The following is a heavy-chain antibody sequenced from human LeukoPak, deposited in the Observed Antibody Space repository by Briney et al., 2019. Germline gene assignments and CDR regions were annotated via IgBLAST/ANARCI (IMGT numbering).Heavy chain of an antibody. CDR3: ARDNTYCSGSRCYDRFDY. CDR1: GYTFTSYG. CDR2: ISAYNGNT. D-gene: IGHD2-15*01. J-gene: IGHJ4*02. V-gene: IGHV1-18*01. Sequence: ASVKVSCKASGYTFTSYGISWVRQAPGQGLEWMGWISAYNGNTNYAQKLQGRVTMTTDTSTSTAYMELRSLRSDDTAVYYCARDNTYCSGSRCYDRFDYWGQGTLVTVSS.